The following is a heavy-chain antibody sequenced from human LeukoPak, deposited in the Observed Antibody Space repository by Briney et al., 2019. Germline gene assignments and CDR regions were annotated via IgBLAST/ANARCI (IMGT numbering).Heavy chain of an antibody. Sequence: GGSLRLSCAASGFTFSSYAMSWVRQAPGKGLERVAVIWYDGSNTYYADSVKGRFTISRDNSKNTLYLQMNSLRAEDTAVYYCAKDGLSGSLDYWGQGTLVTVSS. D-gene: IGHD1-26*01. CDR1: GFTFSSYA. CDR2: IWYDGSNT. CDR3: AKDGLSGSLDY. V-gene: IGHV3-33*06. J-gene: IGHJ4*02.